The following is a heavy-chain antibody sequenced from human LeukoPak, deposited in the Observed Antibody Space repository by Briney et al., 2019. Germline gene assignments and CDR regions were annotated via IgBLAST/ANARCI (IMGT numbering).Heavy chain of an antibody. CDR3: ARLPYDYVWGRPSDAFDM. CDR2: INPNSGDT. CDR1: GYRFTGYY. D-gene: IGHD3-16*01. Sequence: ASVKVSCKASGYRFTGYYMHWVREAPGQGLEWMGWINPNSGDTKYAQKFQGRVTMTRDTSISTAYMDLSSLRSDDTAVYYCARLPYDYVWGRPSDAFDMWGQGTMVTVSS. J-gene: IGHJ3*02. V-gene: IGHV1-2*02.